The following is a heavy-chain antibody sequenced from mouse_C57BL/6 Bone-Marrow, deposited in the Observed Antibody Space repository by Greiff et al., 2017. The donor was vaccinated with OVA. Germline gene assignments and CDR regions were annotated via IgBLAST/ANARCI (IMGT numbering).Heavy chain of an antibody. CDR2: LDPSDSYT. CDR1: GYTFTSYW. Sequence: QVQLQQPGAELVMPGASVKLSCKASGYTFTSYWMHWVKQRPGQGLEWIGELDPSDSYTNYNQKFKGKSTLTVDKSSSTAYMQLSSLTAEDAAVYYCARWGYDYDGGTVFDYWGQGTTLTVSS. D-gene: IGHD2-4*01. V-gene: IGHV1-69*01. CDR3: ARWGYDYDGGTVFDY. J-gene: IGHJ2*01.